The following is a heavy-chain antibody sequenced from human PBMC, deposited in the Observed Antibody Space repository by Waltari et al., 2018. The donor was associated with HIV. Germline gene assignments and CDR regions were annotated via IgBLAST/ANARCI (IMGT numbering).Heavy chain of an antibody. J-gene: IGHJ4*02. CDR3: ARDRGDSFFPY. CDR1: GFTVSSNY. CDR2: IYSGGST. D-gene: IGHD5-18*01. Sequence: EVQLVQSGGGLIQPGGSLRLSCAAPGFTVSSNYMSWVRQAPGQGLEWVSVIYSGGSTFYADSVQGRFTISRDNAKNTLFLQLNSLRAEDTAVYYCARDRGDSFFPYWGQGTLVTVSS. V-gene: IGHV3-53*01.